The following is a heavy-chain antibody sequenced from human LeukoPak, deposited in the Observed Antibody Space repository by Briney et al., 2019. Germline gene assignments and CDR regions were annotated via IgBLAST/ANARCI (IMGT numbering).Heavy chain of an antibody. CDR1: GFTFSSYS. J-gene: IGHJ4*02. CDR2: ISSSSSYI. CDR3: ARRTIGGDCFDY. Sequence: PGGSLRLSCAASGFTFSSYSMNWVRQAPGKGLEWVSSISSSSSYIYYADSVKGRFTISRDNAKNSLYLQMNSLRAEDTAVYYCARRTIGGDCFDYWGQGTLVTVSS. V-gene: IGHV3-21*01. D-gene: IGHD2-21*01.